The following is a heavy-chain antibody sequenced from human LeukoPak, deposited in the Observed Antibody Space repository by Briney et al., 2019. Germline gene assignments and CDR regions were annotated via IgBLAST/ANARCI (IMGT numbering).Heavy chain of an antibody. CDR2: IYYSGSN. D-gene: IGHD2-2*01. CDR3: AMRGYCSSTSCSDYGRMDV. V-gene: IGHV4-61*01. Sequence: SETLSLTCTVSGGSVSSGRYYWRWIRQPPGKGLEWIGYIYYSGSNNYNPSPKSRVTISVDTAKNQYSLKLSSVTAADAAVYYCAMRGYCSSTSCSDYGRMDVWGKGTTVTVSS. CDR1: GGSVSSGRYY. J-gene: IGHJ6*04.